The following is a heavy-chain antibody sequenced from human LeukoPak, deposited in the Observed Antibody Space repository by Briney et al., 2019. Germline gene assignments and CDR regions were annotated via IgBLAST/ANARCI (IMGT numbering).Heavy chain of an antibody. D-gene: IGHD1-14*01. Sequence: GGSLRPSCEASGFTFGTHAMTWVGRAPGKGLEWVSAIGASGVSAYYADSVMGRFTISRDNSKNTLYLQMYRLRAEDTAMYYCAKEPAVWGQGTLVTVSS. CDR1: GFTFGTHA. J-gene: IGHJ4*02. CDR2: IGASGVSA. V-gene: IGHV3-23*01. CDR3: AKEPAV.